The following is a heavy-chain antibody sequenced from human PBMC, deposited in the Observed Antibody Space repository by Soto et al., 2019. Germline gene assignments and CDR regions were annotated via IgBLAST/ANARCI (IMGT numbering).Heavy chain of an antibody. CDR1: GFTFSSYW. CDR2: IKQDGSEI. V-gene: IGHV3-7*03. CDR3: ARDPRHLGFDP. Sequence: PGGSLRLSCAASGFTFSSYWMSWVRQAPGKGLEWVANIKQDGSEISYVDSVKGRFTVSRDNAKNSLYLQMNSLRAEDTAVYYCARDPRHLGFDPWGQGTLVTVSS. J-gene: IGHJ5*02.